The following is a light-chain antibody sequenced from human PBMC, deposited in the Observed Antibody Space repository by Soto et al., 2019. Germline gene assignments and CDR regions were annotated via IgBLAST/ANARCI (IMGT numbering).Light chain of an antibody. J-gene: IGLJ1*01. Sequence: QSALTQPPSASGSPGQSVTISCTGTSSDVGGYKYVSWYQQHPGKAPKLMIYEVSKRPSGVPDRFSGSKSGNTASLTVSGLQAEDEADYYCSSYAGSNNPFVFGPGTKVTVL. CDR2: EVS. CDR1: SSDVGGYKY. CDR3: SSYAGSNNPFV. V-gene: IGLV2-8*01.